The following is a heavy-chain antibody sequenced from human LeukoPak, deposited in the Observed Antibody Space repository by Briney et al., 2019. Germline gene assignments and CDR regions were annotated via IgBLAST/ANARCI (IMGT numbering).Heavy chain of an antibody. Sequence: GGSLRPSCAASGFTFSSYSMNWVRQAPGKGLEWVSSISSSSSYIYYADSVKGRFTISRDNAKNSLYLQMNSLRAEDTAVYYCARDDSYCSGGSCLYGMDVWGQGTTVTVSS. D-gene: IGHD2-15*01. CDR3: ARDDSYCSGGSCLYGMDV. V-gene: IGHV3-21*01. CDR2: ISSSSSYI. CDR1: GFTFSSYS. J-gene: IGHJ6*02.